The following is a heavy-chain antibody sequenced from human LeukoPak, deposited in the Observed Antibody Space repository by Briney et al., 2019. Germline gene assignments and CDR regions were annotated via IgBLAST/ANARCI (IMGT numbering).Heavy chain of an antibody. V-gene: IGHV4-30-2*01. Sequence: SETLSLTCTVSGGSISSGGYYWSWIRQPPGKGLEWIGYIYHSGSTYYNPSLKSRVTISVDRSKNQFSLKLSSVTAADTAVYYCARDPGGDCSSTSCYPWGQGTLVTVSS. CDR2: IYHSGST. CDR3: ARDPGGDCSSTSCYP. CDR1: GGSISSGGYY. J-gene: IGHJ5*02. D-gene: IGHD2-2*01.